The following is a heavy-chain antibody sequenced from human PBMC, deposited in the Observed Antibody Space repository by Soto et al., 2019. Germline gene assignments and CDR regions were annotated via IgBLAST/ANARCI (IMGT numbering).Heavy chain of an antibody. J-gene: IGHJ3*02. CDR1: GGSISSGGYY. CDR3: ARGQADAFDI. CDR2: IYYSGST. Sequence: QVQLQESGPGLVKPSQTLSLTCTVSGGSISSGGYYWSWIRQHPGKGLEWIGYIYYSGSTYYNPSIMSRVTISVDTAKNQFSLKLSSVTAADTAVYYCARGQADAFDIWGQGTMVTVSS. V-gene: IGHV4-31*03.